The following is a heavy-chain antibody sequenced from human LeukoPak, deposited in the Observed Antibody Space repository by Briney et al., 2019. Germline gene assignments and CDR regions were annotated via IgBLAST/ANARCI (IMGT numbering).Heavy chain of an antibody. Sequence: ASVKVSCKASGYTFTGYYMHWVRQAPGQGLEWMGWINPNSGGTNYAQKFQGRVTMTRDTPISTAYMELSRLRSDDTAVYYCAALDYGDYVGFDYWGQGTLVTVSS. V-gene: IGHV1-2*02. CDR1: GYTFTGYY. J-gene: IGHJ4*02. CDR3: AALDYGDYVGFDY. D-gene: IGHD4-17*01. CDR2: INPNSGGT.